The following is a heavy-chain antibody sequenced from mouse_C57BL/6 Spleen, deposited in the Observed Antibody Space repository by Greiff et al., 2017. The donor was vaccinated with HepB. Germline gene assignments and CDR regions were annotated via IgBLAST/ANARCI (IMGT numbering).Heavy chain of an antibody. CDR3: ARGYDEGFAY. CDR2: IYPGDGDT. CDR1: GYAFSSYW. Sequence: QVQLKESGAELVKPGASVKISCKASGYAFSSYWMNWVKQRPGKGLEWIGQIYPGDGDTNYNGKFKGKATLTADKSSSTAYMQLSSLTSEDSAVYFCARGYDEGFAYWGQGTLVTVSA. J-gene: IGHJ3*01. V-gene: IGHV1-80*01. D-gene: IGHD2-2*01.